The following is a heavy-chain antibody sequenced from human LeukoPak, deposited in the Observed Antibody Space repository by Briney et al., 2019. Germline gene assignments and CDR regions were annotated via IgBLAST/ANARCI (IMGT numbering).Heavy chain of an antibody. D-gene: IGHD5-18*01. V-gene: IGHV3-23*01. CDR1: GFTFSTYV. CDR3: AKERGYSYGYLDC. J-gene: IGHJ4*02. CDR2: ISGPGEAT. Sequence: GGSLRLSCAVSGFTFSTYVMSWVRQAPGKGLEWVSVISGPGEATYYADSVKGRFTISRDNSMNMLYLQMNSLRAEDTALYYCAKERGYSYGYLDCWGQGTLVTVSS.